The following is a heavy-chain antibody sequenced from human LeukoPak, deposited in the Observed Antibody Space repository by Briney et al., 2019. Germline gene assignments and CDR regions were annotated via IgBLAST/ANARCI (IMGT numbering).Heavy chain of an antibody. D-gene: IGHD3-22*01. V-gene: IGHV3-23*01. CDR2: ISGSGDST. J-gene: IGHJ4*02. Sequence: EGSLRLSCAASGFTFSSYAMSWVRQAPGKGLEWVSAISGSGDSTYNADSVKGRVTISKDNSKNTLYLQMNSLRAEDTAVYYCAKKGSSGYYLSYYFDYWGQGTLVTVSS. CDR3: AKKGSSGYYLSYYFDY. CDR1: GFTFSSYA.